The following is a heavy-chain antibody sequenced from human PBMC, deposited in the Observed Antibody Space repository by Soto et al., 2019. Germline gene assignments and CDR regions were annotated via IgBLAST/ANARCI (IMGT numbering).Heavy chain of an antibody. CDR3: ARGPGPEDSYGYGYYYGMDV. D-gene: IGHD5-18*01. CDR1: GYTFTGYY. V-gene: IGHV1-2*04. CDR2: INPNSGGT. J-gene: IGHJ6*02. Sequence: ASVKVSCKASGYTFTGYYMHWVRQAPGQGLEWMGWINPNSGGTNYAQKFQGWVTMTRDTSISTAYMELSRLRSDDTAVYYCARGPGPEDSYGYGYYYGMDVWGQGTTVTVSS.